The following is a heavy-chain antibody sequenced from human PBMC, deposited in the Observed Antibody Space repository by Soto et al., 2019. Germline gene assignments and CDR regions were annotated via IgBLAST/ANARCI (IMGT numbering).Heavy chain of an antibody. D-gene: IGHD3-10*01. Sequence: ASVKVSCKASGYTFTSYDINWVRQATGQGLEWMGWMNPNSGNTGYAQKFQGRVTMTRNTSISTAYMELSSLRSEDTAVYYCARTLLWFGELENYYYYMDVCGKGTTVTVSS. CDR2: MNPNSGNT. CDR1: GYTFTSYD. V-gene: IGHV1-8*01. CDR3: ARTLLWFGELENYYYYMDV. J-gene: IGHJ6*03.